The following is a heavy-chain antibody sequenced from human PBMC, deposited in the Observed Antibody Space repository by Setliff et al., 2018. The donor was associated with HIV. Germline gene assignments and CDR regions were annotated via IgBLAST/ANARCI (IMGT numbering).Heavy chain of an antibody. J-gene: IGHJ3*02. CDR2: INAYTGDT. D-gene: IGHD1-1*01. CDR3: ARDWKHVFDI. Sequence: GASVKVSCKASGGTFTSPGLNWVRQAPGQGLEWMAWINAYTGDTNYAQKFQGSVTVTRDTSISTAYMELSRLRSDDTAVYYCARDWKHVFDIWGQGTMVTVSS. V-gene: IGHV1-2*02. CDR1: GGTFTSPG.